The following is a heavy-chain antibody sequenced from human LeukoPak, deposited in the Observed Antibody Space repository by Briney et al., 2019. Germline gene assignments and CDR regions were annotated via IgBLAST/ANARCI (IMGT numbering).Heavy chain of an antibody. CDR1: GYTFTGYY. CDR3: ARDNDSRDPPHFDY. D-gene: IGHD3-16*01. CDR2: INPNSGGT. V-gene: IGHV1-2*02. J-gene: IGHJ4*02. Sequence: ASVKVSCKASGYTFTGYYMHWVRLAPGQGLEWMGWINPNSGGTNYAQKFQGRVTMTRDTSITTAYMELSRLRSDDTAVYYCARDNDSRDPPHFDYWGQGTLVTVSS.